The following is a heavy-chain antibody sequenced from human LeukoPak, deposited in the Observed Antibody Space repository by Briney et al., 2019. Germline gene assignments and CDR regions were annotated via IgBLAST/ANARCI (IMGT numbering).Heavy chain of an antibody. CDR2: VYDSGGT. CDR3: ARGHYYDTSGDY. V-gene: IGHV4-59*11. CDR1: GVSISGHY. D-gene: IGHD3-22*01. Sequence: SETLSLTCTLSGVSISGHYWSRVRQPPGKGLEWIGYVYDSGGTNYNPSLKSRVTISVDTSKNQFSLGLSSVTAADTAVYYCARGHYYDTSGDYWGQGILVTVSS. J-gene: IGHJ4*02.